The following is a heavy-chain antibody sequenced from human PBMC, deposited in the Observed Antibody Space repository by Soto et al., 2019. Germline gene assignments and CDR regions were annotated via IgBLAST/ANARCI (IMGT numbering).Heavy chain of an antibody. J-gene: IGHJ6*02. CDR2: IYYSGST. D-gene: IGHD3-9*01. Sequence: SETLSLTCTVSGGSISSSSYFWGWIRQPPGKGLKWIGYIYYSGSTNYNPSLKSRVTISVDTSKNQFSLKLSSVTAADTAVYYCARGDYDILTGSYHYYYGMDVWGQGTTVTVSS. CDR1: GGSISSSSYF. CDR3: ARGDYDILTGSYHYYYGMDV. V-gene: IGHV4-61*05.